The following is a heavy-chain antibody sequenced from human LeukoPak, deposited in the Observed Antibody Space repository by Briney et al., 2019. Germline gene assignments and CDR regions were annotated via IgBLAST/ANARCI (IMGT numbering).Heavy chain of an antibody. J-gene: IGHJ5*02. Sequence: ASVKVSCKASGYTFTNYYIHWVRQAPGQGLEWTGIINPSGGSTSYAQKFQGRVTLTRDTSTSTVYMELSSLRSEDTAVYYCARGGLYSSSSDWMSAWFDPWGQGTLVTVSS. CDR2: INPSGGST. D-gene: IGHD6-6*01. V-gene: IGHV1-46*01. CDR3: ARGGLYSSSSDWMSAWFDP. CDR1: GYTFTNYY.